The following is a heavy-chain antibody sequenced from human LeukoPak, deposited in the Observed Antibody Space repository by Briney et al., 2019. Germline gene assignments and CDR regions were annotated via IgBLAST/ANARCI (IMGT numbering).Heavy chain of an antibody. CDR2: IYYSGST. V-gene: IGHV4-39*07. D-gene: IGHD3-22*01. CDR1: GGSISSSSYY. CDR3: ARLGPYDSSGYYHDFDY. Sequence: SETLSLTCTVSGGSISSSSYYWGWIRQPPGKGLEWIGSIYYSGSTYYNPSLKSRVTISVDTSKNQFSLKLSSVTAADTAVYYCARLGPYDSSGYYHDFDYWGQGTLVTVSS. J-gene: IGHJ4*02.